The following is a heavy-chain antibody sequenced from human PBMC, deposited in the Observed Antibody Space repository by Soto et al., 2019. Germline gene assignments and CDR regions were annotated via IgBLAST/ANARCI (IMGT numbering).Heavy chain of an antibody. CDR1: GGSISSGGYY. Sequence: QVQLRESGPGLVKPSQTLSLTCTVSGGSISSGGYYWSWIRQHPGKGLEWIGYISYSGSAYYNPSLKSRVTISVDTSKNQFSLKLSSVTAADTAVYYCARVTDMLTGSPVYFDYWGQGTLVTVSS. CDR2: ISYSGSA. CDR3: ARVTDMLTGSPVYFDY. J-gene: IGHJ4*02. D-gene: IGHD3-9*01. V-gene: IGHV4-31*03.